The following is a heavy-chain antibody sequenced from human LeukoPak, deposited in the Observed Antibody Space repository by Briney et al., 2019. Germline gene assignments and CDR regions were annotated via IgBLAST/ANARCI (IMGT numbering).Heavy chain of an antibody. Sequence: SETLSLTCTVTGGSISGYYWIWIRQPAGKGLELIGRIYPSGSTNYNSSLKSRVTMSVDTSKNQFSLKLSSVTAADTAVYYCARFSAMAPWYVDVWGKGTTVTVSS. D-gene: IGHD5-18*01. CDR2: IYPSGST. V-gene: IGHV4-4*07. CDR1: GGSISGYY. J-gene: IGHJ6*03. CDR3: ARFSAMAPWYVDV.